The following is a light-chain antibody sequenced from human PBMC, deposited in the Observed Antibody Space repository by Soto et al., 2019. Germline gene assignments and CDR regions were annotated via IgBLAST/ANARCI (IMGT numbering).Light chain of an antibody. CDR2: KAS. J-gene: IGLJ1*01. V-gene: IGLV2-14*01. CDR3: SSFTSAYTFV. CDR1: SSDVGGYEF. Sequence: ALTQPASVSGSPGQSIAISCTGTSSDVGGYEFVSWYQQHPGKAPKLLISKASNRPSGVSDRFSGSKSGNTASLTISGLQAEDEADYYCSSFTSAYTFVFGSGTKVTVL.